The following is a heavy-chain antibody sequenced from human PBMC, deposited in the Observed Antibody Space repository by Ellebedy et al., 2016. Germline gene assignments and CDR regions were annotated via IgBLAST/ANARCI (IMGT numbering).Heavy chain of an antibody. CDR3: AAAKYYDILTGYYIPYGMDV. D-gene: IGHD3-9*01. J-gene: IGHJ6*02. V-gene: IGHV1-18*01. CDR1: GYTFTSYG. CDR2: ISAYNGNT. Sequence: ASVKVSXXASGYTFTSYGISWVRQAPGQGLEWMGWISAYNGNTNYAQKLQGRVTMTTDTSTSTAYMELSSLRSEDTAVYYCAAAKYYDILTGYYIPYGMDVWGQGTTVTVSS.